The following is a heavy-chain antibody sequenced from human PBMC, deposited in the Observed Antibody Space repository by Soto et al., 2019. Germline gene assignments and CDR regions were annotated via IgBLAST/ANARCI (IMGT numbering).Heavy chain of an antibody. V-gene: IGHV4-34*01. J-gene: IGHJ4*02. CDR3: ASRTRDY. CDR2: INHSGST. Sequence: PSETLSLTCAVYGGSFSGYYWSWIRQPPGKGLEWIGEINHSGSTNYNPSLKSRVTISVDTSKNQFSLKLSSVTAADTAVDYCASRTRDYWGKGTMVTVAS. CDR1: GGSFSGYY.